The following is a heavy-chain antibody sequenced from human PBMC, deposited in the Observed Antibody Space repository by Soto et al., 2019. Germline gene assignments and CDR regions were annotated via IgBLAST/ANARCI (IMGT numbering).Heavy chain of an antibody. CDR2: ISSSSSYI. CDR1: GFTFSSYS. CDR3: ARASGYSSGWASLRDTLAGVSNP. V-gene: IGHV3-21*01. Sequence: GGSLRLSCAASGFTFSSYSMNWVRQAPGKGLEWVSSISSSSSYIYYADSVKGRFTISRDNAKNSLYLQMNSLRAEDTAVYYCARASGYSSGWASLRDTLAGVSNPWGQGTLVTVSS. D-gene: IGHD6-19*01. J-gene: IGHJ5*02.